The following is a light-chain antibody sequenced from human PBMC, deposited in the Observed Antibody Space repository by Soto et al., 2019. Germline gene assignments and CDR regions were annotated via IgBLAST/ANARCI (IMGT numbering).Light chain of an antibody. CDR3: SSFTTSNTLV. CDR1: SSDVGGYNY. Sequence: QSALTQPASVSGSPGQSITISCTRTSSDVGGYNYVSWYQQHPRKAPKLMIYEVSDRPSGVSDRFSGSKSGNTASLTISGLQAEDEADYYCSSFTTSNTLVFGTGTKLTVL. V-gene: IGLV2-14*01. CDR2: EVS. J-gene: IGLJ1*01.